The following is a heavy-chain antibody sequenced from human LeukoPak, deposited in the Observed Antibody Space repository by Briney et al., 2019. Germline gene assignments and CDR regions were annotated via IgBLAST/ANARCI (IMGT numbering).Heavy chain of an antibody. D-gene: IGHD5-12*01. CDR2: INPNSGGT. Sequence: ASVKVSCKASGYTFTGYYMHWVRQAPGQGLEWMGWINPNSGGTNYAQKFQGRVTMTRDTSISTAYMELSRLRSDDTAVYYCARDVGYSGYDYDFDYWGQGTLVTVSS. CDR1: GYTFTGYY. J-gene: IGHJ4*02. V-gene: IGHV1-2*02. CDR3: ARDVGYSGYDYDFDY.